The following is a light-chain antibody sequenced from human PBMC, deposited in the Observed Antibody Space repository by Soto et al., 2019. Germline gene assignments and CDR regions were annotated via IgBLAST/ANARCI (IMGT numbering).Light chain of an antibody. J-gene: IGKJ2*01. CDR1: QSLVHSDGNTY. CDR3: MQGRHWPPYT. CDR2: KVS. Sequence: DVVMTQSPLSLPVTLGQPASISCRSSQSLVHSDGNTYLNWFHQRPGQSPRRLIYKVSNRDSGVPDRVSGSGSDTDFTLEISGVEAEDVGVYYCMQGRHWPPYTFGQGTKLEIK. V-gene: IGKV2-30*02.